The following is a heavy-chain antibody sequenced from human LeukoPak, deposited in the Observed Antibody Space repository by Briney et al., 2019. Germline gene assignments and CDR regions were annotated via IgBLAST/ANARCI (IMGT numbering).Heavy chain of an antibody. CDR3: AKDQSAKITFGGVGIDY. J-gene: IGHJ4*02. D-gene: IGHD3-16*01. Sequence: GGSLRLSCAASGFTFSSYAMSWVRQAPGKGLEWVSAISGSGGSTYYADSVKGRFTISRDNSKNTLYLQMNSLRAEDTAVYYCAKDQSAKITFGGVGIDYWGQGTLVTVSS. CDR1: GFTFSSYA. CDR2: ISGSGGST. V-gene: IGHV3-23*01.